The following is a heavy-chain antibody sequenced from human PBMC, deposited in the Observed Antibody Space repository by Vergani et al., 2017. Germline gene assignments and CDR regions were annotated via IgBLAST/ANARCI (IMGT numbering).Heavy chain of an antibody. CDR2: IYYSGST. V-gene: IGHV4-59*01. CDR1: GGSISSYY. D-gene: IGHD3-10*01. J-gene: IGHJ5*02. CDR3: AKDNYYYGSGSYGDWFDP. Sequence: QVQLQESGPGLVKPSETLSLTCTVSGGSISSYYWSWIRQPPGKGLEWIGYIYYSGSTNYNPSLKSRVTISVDTSKNQFSLKLSSVTAADTAVYYCAKDNYYYGSGSYGDWFDPWGQGTLVTVSS.